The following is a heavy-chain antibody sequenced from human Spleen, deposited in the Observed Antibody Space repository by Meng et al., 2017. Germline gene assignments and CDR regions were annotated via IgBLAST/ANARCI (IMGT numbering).Heavy chain of an antibody. Sequence: QVQLVQSGAEVKKPGASVKVSCKTSGYTFAGYYIHWVRQAPGQGLEWMGRVNPNSGGTNYAQKFQGRVTMTSDTSISTADMELSRLRSDDTAVYYCARGGPHYDGGRWVYYFDYWGQGTLVTVSS. D-gene: IGHD3-22*01. CDR3: ARGGPHYDGGRWVYYFDY. V-gene: IGHV1-2*06. J-gene: IGHJ4*02. CDR1: GYTFAGYY. CDR2: VNPNSGGT.